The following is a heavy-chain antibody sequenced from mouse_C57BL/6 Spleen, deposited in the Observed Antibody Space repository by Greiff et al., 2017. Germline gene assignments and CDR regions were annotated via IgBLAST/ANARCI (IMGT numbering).Heavy chain of an antibody. CDR2: IRSKSSNSAT. V-gene: IGHV10-3*01. Sequence: EVLLVESGGGFVQPKGSLKLSCAASGFTFNTYSMHWVRQAPGQGLEWVARIRSKSSNSATYYADSVKDRFTISRDDSQSMLYLQMNNLKTEDTAMYDCVGETYYYGSWYFEVWGTGTTVTAAS. J-gene: IGHJ1*03. CDR3: VGETYYYGSWYFEV. CDR1: GFTFNTYS. D-gene: IGHD1-1*01.